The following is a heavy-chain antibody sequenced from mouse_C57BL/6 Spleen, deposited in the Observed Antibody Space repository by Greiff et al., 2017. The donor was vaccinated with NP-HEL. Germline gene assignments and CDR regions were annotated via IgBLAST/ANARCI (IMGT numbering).Heavy chain of an antibody. CDR2: IYPGSGNT. CDR1: GYSFTSYY. Sequence: QVQLQQSGPELVKPGASVKISCKASGYSFTSYYIHWVKQRPGQGLEWIGWIYPGSGNTKYNEKFKGKATLTADTSSSTAYMQLSSLTSEDSAVYYCAREGYGSSKDYWGQGTSVTVSS. V-gene: IGHV1-66*01. J-gene: IGHJ4*01. D-gene: IGHD1-1*01. CDR3: AREGYGSSKDY.